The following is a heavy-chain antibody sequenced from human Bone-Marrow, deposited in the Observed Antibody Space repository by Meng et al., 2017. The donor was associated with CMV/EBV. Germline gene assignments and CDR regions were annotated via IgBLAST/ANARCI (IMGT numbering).Heavy chain of an antibody. CDR3: ARGHFWYGGNSYAFDI. J-gene: IGHJ3*02. CDR1: GGTFSSYA. CDR2: IIPILGIA. D-gene: IGHD4-23*01. Sequence: SVKVSCKASGGTFSSYAISWVRQAPGQGLEWMGGIIPILGIANYAQKFQGRVTITADKSTSTAYMELSSLRSEDTAVYYCARGHFWYGGNSYAFDIWGQGTMVTVSS. V-gene: IGHV1-69*10.